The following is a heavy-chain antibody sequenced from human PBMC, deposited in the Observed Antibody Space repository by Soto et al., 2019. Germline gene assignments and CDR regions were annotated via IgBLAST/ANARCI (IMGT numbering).Heavy chain of an antibody. CDR1: GYTFTSYA. CDR3: ARGPVGDGYVFDY. J-gene: IGHJ4*02. Sequence: QVQLVQSGAEVKKPGASVKVSCKASGYTFTSYAMHWVRQAPGQRLEWMGWINAGNGNTKYSQKFQGRVTITRDTSASTAYMELSSPRSEDTAVYYCARGPVGDGYVFDYWGQGTLVTVSS. CDR2: INAGNGNT. D-gene: IGHD3-16*01. V-gene: IGHV1-3*01.